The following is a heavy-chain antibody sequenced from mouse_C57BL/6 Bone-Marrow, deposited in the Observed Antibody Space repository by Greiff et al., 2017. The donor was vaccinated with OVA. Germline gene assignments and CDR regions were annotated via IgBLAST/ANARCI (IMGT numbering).Heavy chain of an antibody. CDR1: GFNIKDDY. V-gene: IGHV14-4*01. CDR2: IDPENGDT. Sequence: EVQLQQSGAELVRPGASVKLSCTASGFNIKDDYMHWVKQRPEQGLEWIGWIDPENGDTEYASKFQGKATITADTSSNTAYLQLSSLTSEDTAVYYCTTIYFDYWGQCTTLTVSS. J-gene: IGHJ2*01. CDR3: TTIYFDY.